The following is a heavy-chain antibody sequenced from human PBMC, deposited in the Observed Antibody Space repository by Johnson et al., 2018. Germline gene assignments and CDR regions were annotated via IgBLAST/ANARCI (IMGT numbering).Heavy chain of an antibody. J-gene: IGHJ3*02. CDR1: GFTFSSYG. Sequence: QVQLVESGGGVVQPGRSLRLSCAASGFTFSSYGMHWVRQAPGKGLEWVAVISYDGSNKYYADSVKGRFTISRDNSKNTLYLQMNSLRAEATAVYYCAKEGYGDYVGAFDIWGQGTMVTVSS. CDR2: ISYDGSNK. D-gene: IGHD4-17*01. V-gene: IGHV3-30*18. CDR3: AKEGYGDYVGAFDI.